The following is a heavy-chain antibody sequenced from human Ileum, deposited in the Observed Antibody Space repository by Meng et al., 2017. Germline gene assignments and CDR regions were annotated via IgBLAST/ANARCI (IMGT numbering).Heavy chain of an antibody. D-gene: IGHD6-13*01. CDR2: IIPIFGTA. CDR3: ARWGPAGIAAAGPYYYGMDV. Sequence: SSVKVSCKASGGTFSSYAISWVRQAPGQGLEWMGGIIPIFGTANYAQKFQGRVTITADKSTSTAYMELSSLRSEDTAVYYCARWGPAGIAAAGPYYYGMDVWGQGTTVTVSS. J-gene: IGHJ6*02. V-gene: IGHV1-69*06. CDR1: GGTFSSYA.